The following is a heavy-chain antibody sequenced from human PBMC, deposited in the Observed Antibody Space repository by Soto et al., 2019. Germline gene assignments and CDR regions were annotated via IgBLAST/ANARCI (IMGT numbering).Heavy chain of an antibody. CDR3: ARNAYYGSGDYYFDY. V-gene: IGHV1-69*12. J-gene: IGHJ4*02. Sequence: QVQLVQSGAEVKKPGSSVKVSCKASGGTFSSYAISWVRQAPGQGLEWMGGIIPIFGTANYTQKFQGRVTITADESTSTAYMELSSLRSEDTAVYYCARNAYYGSGDYYFDYWGQGTLVTVSS. CDR2: IIPIFGTA. D-gene: IGHD3-10*01. CDR1: GGTFSSYA.